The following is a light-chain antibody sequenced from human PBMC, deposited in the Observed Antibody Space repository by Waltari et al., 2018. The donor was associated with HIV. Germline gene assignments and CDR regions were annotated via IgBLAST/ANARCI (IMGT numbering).Light chain of an antibody. CDR2: DVS. J-gene: IGLJ2*01. CDR3: NSYTTSSTLHVV. V-gene: IGLV2-14*03. CDR1: SRAVGGYNY. Sequence: SALPQPAPVSGSPGQPITISCTGTSRAVGGYNYVSWYQHHPGKAPKLMIYDVSKRPSGVANRFSGSKSGNTASLTISGLQAEDEADYYCNSYTTSSTLHVVFGGGTKLTVL.